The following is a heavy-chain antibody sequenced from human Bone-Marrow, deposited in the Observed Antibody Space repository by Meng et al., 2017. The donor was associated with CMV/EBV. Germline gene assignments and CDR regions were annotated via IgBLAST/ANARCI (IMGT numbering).Heavy chain of an antibody. J-gene: IGHJ6*02. CDR2: MNPNSGNT. CDR1: GYTFTSYD. V-gene: IGHV1-8*01. CDR3: ARGEVLRFLEWLLHLNYYYYGMDV. D-gene: IGHD3-3*01. Sequence: ASVKVSCKASGYTFTSYDINWVRQATGQGLEWMGWMNPNSGNTGYAQKFQGRVTITADKSTSTAYMELSSLRSEDTAVYYCARGEVLRFLEWLLHLNYYYYGMDVWGQGTTVTVSS.